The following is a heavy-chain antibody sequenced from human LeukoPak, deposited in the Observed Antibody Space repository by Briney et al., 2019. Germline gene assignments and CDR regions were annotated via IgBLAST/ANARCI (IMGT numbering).Heavy chain of an antibody. V-gene: IGHV4-4*09. J-gene: IGHJ3*02. Sequence: SETLSLTSTVSGDSISSYYWSWIGQRPGKGLEWIGFIYSSGSANYSPSLRSRVTMSVDMSKNQFSLKLRSVTAADTAVYYCARQGAVDIWGQGTMVIVSS. CDR3: ARQGAVDI. CDR1: GDSISSYY. CDR2: IYSSGSA.